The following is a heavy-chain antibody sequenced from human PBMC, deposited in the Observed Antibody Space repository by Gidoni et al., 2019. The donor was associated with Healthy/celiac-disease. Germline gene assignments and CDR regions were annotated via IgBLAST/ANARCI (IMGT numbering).Heavy chain of an antibody. CDR1: GGSFSGYY. J-gene: IGHJ4*02. D-gene: IGHD2-15*01. CDR2: INHSGST. V-gene: IGHV4-34*01. Sequence: QVQLQQWGAGLLKPSETLSLTCAVYGGSFSGYYWSWIRQPPGKGLEWIGEINHSGSTNYNPSLKSRVTISVDTSKNQFSLKLSSVTAADTAVYYCARGGRVGGEGGASNATDGYYFDYWGQGTLVTVSS. CDR3: ARGGRVGGEGGASNATDGYYFDY.